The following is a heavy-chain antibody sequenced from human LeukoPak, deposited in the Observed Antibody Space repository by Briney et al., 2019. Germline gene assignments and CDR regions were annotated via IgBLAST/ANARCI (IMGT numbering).Heavy chain of an antibody. CDR3: AREVRLGELSFFDY. CDR2: IKQDGSEK. V-gene: IGHV3-7*01. J-gene: IGHJ4*02. D-gene: IGHD3-16*02. CDR1: GFTFSSYW. Sequence: PGGSLRLSCAASGFTFSSYWMSWVRQAPGKGLEWVANIKQDGSEKCYVDSVKGRFTISRDNAKNSLYLQMNSLRAEDTAVYYCAREVRLGELSFFDYWGQGTLVTVSS.